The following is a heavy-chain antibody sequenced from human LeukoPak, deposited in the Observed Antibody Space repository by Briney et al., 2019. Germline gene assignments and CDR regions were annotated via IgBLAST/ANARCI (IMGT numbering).Heavy chain of an antibody. V-gene: IGHV3-23*01. CDR2: ISGSGGST. CDR1: GFTFSSYA. J-gene: IGHJ4*02. Sequence: GASLGLSCAASGFTFSSYAMSWVRQAPGKGLEWVSAISGSGGSTYYADSVKGRFTISRDNSKNTLYLQMNSLRAEDTAVYYCAKDYYDSSGYLNFDYWGQGTLVTVSS. D-gene: IGHD3-22*01. CDR3: AKDYYDSSGYLNFDY.